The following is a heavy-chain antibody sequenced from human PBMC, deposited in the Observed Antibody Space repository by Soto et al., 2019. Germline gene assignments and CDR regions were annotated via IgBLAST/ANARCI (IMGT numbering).Heavy chain of an antibody. CDR1: GFTFDDYA. J-gene: IGHJ6*02. CDR3: AKDLGRSWLYYYYYYGMDV. CDR2: ISWNSGSI. V-gene: IGHV3-9*01. Sequence: EVQLVESGGGLVQPGRSLRLSCAASGFTFDDYAMHWVRQAPGKGLEWVSGISWNSGSIGYADSVKGRFTISRDDAKNYLYLQMNSLRAEETALYYCAKDLGRSWLYYYYYYGMDVWGQGTTVTVSS. D-gene: IGHD6-13*01.